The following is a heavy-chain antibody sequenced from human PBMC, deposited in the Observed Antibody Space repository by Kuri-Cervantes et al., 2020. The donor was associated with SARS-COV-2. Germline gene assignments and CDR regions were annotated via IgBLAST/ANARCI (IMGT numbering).Heavy chain of an antibody. V-gene: IGHV3-7*05. J-gene: IGHJ4*02. CDR2: IKQDGSEK. D-gene: IGHD1-7*01. CDR1: GFTFSSYW. Sequence: GESLKISCAASGFTFSSYWMSWVRQAPGKGLEWVANIKQDGSEKHYVDSAKGRFTISRDDDKNSLYLQMNSLGAEDTAVYYCARDTHNWNSVNDYWGQGTLVTVSS. CDR3: ARDTHNWNSVNDY.